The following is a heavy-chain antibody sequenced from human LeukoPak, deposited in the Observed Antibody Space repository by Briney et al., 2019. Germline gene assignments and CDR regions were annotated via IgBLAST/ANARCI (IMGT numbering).Heavy chain of an antibody. CDR1: GFTFSTYW. V-gene: IGHV3-23*01. J-gene: IGHJ4*02. CDR3: AKVAGYSSGSYADY. CDR2: TSGSGGNK. Sequence: GGSLRLSCAASGFTFSTYWMSWVRQAPGKGLEWVSSTSGSGGNKYYTDSVKGRFTISRDNSKNMLYLQMNSLRAEDTAVYYCAKVAGYSSGSYADYWGQGTLVTVSA. D-gene: IGHD6-19*01.